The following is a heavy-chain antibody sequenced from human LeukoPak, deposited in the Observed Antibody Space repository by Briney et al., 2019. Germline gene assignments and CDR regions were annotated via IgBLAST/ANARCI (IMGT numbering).Heavy chain of an antibody. CDR2: ISGSGGST. J-gene: IGHJ4*02. CDR1: GFTFSSYE. Sequence: GGSLRLSCAASGFTFSSYEMNWVRQAPGKGLEWVSAISGSGGSTYYADSVKGRFTISRDNSKNTLYLQMNSLRAEDTAVYYCAKGSSGWYYHFDYWGQGTLVTVSS. CDR3: AKGSSGWYYHFDY. D-gene: IGHD6-19*01. V-gene: IGHV3-23*01.